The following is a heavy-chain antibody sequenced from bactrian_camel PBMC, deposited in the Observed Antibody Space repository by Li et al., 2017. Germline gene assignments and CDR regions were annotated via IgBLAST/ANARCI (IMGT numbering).Heavy chain of an antibody. J-gene: IGHJ4*01. CDR3: AAKATDCSQWNAYNY. D-gene: IGHD3*01. CDR2: IRPAGATT. Sequence: EVQLVESGGGSVQAGESLRLSCAGTGISLRSAFCVGWFRQTPGQEREGVASIRPAGATTAYASSVRDRFVISLDTATDTVYLQMNSLRPEDTAMYYCAAKATDCSQWNAYNYFGQGTQVTVS. V-gene: IGHV3S40*01. CDR1: GISLRSAFC.